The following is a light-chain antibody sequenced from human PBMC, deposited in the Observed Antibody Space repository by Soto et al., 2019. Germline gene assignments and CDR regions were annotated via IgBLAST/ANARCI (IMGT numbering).Light chain of an antibody. CDR1: QSVSSN. CDR3: QQYHNWPRT. J-gene: IGKJ1*01. CDR2: AAS. Sequence: EIVMTQSPATLSVSPGERATLSCRVSQSVSSNLAWYQQKPGQAPRLLIHAASTRATGIPARFSGNGSGTEFTLTFSSLQSEDFAVYYCQQYHNWPRTFGKGTKVEV. V-gene: IGKV3-15*01.